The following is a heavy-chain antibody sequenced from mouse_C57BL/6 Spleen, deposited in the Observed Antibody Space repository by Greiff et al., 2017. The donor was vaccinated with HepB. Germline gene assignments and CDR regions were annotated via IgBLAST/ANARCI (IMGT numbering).Heavy chain of an antibody. CDR1: GFTFSDYG. D-gene: IGHD1-1*01. CDR3: ARDREGYYAMDY. J-gene: IGHJ4*01. Sequence: EVNVVESGGGLVKPGGSLKLSCAASGFTFSDYGMHWVRQAPEKGLEWVAYISSGSSTIYYADTVKGRFTISRDNAKNTLFLQMTSLRSEDTAMYYCARDREGYYAMDYWGQGTSVTVSS. CDR2: ISSGSSTI. V-gene: IGHV5-17*01.